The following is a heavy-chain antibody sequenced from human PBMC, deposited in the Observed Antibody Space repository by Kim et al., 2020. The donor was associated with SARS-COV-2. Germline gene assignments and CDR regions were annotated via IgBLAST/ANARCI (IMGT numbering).Heavy chain of an antibody. V-gene: IGHV4-31*03. CDR1: GGSISSGGYY. CDR3: ARDGALEWLRGMDV. D-gene: IGHD3-3*01. J-gene: IGHJ6*02. CDR2: IYYSGST. Sequence: SETLSLTCTVSGGSISSGGYYWSWIRQHPGKGLEWIGYIYYSGSTYYNPSLKSRVTISVDTSKNQFSLKLSSVTAADTAVYYCARDGALEWLRGMDVWGQGTTVTVSS.